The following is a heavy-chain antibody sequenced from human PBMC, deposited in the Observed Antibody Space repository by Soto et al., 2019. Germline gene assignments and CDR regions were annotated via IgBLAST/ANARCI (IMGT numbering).Heavy chain of an antibody. CDR1: GFTFSSYS. J-gene: IGHJ6*02. CDR3: ARAIVVVPAAIPYYYGMDV. CDR2: ISSSSSTI. V-gene: IGHV3-48*01. D-gene: IGHD2-2*01. Sequence: PGGSLRLSCAASGFTFSSYSMNWVRQAPGKGLERVSYISSSSSTIYYADSVKGRFTISRDNAKNSLYLQMNSLRAEDTAVYYCARAIVVVPAAIPYYYGMDVWGQGTTVTVSS.